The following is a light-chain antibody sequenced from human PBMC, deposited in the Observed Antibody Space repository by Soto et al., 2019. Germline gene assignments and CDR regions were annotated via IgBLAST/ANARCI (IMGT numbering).Light chain of an antibody. Sequence: EIVLTQSPGTLSLSPGERATLSCRASETISSTDLVWYQQKPGQAPRLLIYGASSRSTCIPDRFSGGGSGTDFTLTISRLEPEDFAVYYCHQFGNSARPFGQGTEVEVK. CDR2: GAS. CDR3: HQFGNSARP. V-gene: IGKV3-20*01. J-gene: IGKJ1*01. CDR1: ETISSTD.